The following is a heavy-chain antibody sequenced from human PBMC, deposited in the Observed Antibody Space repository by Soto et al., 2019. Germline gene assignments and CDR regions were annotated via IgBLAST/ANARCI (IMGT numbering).Heavy chain of an antibody. CDR3: AKPTVPFGRTVVAGPFDN. CDR2: ILYDGSNK. J-gene: IGHJ4*02. D-gene: IGHD6-19*01. Sequence: QVQLVESGGGVVQPGRSLRLSCAASGFTFSSFGMHWVRQAPGKGLEWVAVILYDGSNKYYADSVKGRFTISRDNSKNTVYLQMTSLRAEDTAVFYCAKPTVPFGRTVVAGPFDNWGQGTLVTVSS. CDR1: GFTFSSFG. V-gene: IGHV3-30*18.